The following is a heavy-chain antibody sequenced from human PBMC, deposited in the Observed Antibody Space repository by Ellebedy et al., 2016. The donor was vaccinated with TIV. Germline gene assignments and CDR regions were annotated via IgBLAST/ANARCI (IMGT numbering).Heavy chain of an antibody. V-gene: IGHV3-74*01. Sequence: PGGSLRLSCAASGSTFSNHWIHWVRQSPGKGMVWVSRIYNDGSSTSYADSVGGRFTISRYNPKNTVYLQMNSLRVEDTAVYYCVRDGSYDFGAYWGQGTVVSVSS. CDR2: IYNDGSST. J-gene: IGHJ4*02. CDR1: GSTFSNHW. CDR3: VRDGSYDFGAY. D-gene: IGHD4-17*01.